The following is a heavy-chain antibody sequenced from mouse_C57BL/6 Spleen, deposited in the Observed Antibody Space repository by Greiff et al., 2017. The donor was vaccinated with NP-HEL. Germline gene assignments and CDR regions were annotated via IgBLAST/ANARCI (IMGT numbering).Heavy chain of an antibody. Sequence: QVQLKQSGPELVKPGASVKISCKASGYAFRSSWLNWVKQRPGKGLEWIGRIYPGDGDTNYNGKFKGKATLTADKSSSTAYMQLSSLTSEDSAVYFCAREGYGNPDYWGQGTTLTVSS. CDR3: AREGYGNPDY. CDR1: GYAFRSSW. CDR2: IYPGDGDT. D-gene: IGHD2-1*01. V-gene: IGHV1-82*01. J-gene: IGHJ2*01.